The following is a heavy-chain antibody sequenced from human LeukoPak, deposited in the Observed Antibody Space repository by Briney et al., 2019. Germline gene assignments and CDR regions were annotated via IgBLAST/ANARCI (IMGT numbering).Heavy chain of an antibody. CDR3: AADLFSAPKGGFFDY. V-gene: IGHV3-53*01. D-gene: IGHD2-21*01. Sequence: GGSLRLSCAVSGFTFSSYWMSWVRQAPGKGLEWVSVIYTDDTIVYADSVKGRFTIFRDNSKNTLYLHMNGLRVEDTAIYFCAADLFSAPKGGFFDYWGHGTLVTVSS. CDR1: GFTFSSYW. CDR2: IYTDDTI. J-gene: IGHJ4*01.